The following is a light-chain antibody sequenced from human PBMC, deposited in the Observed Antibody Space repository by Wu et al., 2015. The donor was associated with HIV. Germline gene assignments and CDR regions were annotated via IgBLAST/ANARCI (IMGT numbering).Light chain of an antibody. J-gene: IGKJ1*01. CDR1: QSISSY. Sequence: DIQMTQSPSSLSASVGDRVTITCRASQSISSYLNWYQQKPGKAPKLLIYAASSLQSGVPSRFGGRGSGTDFALTISSLQPEDFAVYCCQQSYTSPPAFGQGTKVEIK. CDR2: AAS. V-gene: IGKV1-39*01. CDR3: QQSYTSPPA.